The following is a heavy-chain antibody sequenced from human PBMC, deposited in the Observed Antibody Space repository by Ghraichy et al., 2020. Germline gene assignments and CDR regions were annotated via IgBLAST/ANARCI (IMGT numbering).Heavy chain of an antibody. J-gene: IGHJ6*02. D-gene: IGHD2-2*01. Sequence: SVKVSCKASGFTFTSSAVQWVRQARGQRLEWIGWIVVGSGNTNYAQKFQERVTITRDMSTSTAYMELSSLRSEDTAVYYCAADRCSSTSCYGPNYYYYGMDVWGQGTTVTVSS. CDR1: GFTFTSSA. CDR2: IVVGSGNT. CDR3: AADRCSSTSCYGPNYYYYGMDV. V-gene: IGHV1-58*01.